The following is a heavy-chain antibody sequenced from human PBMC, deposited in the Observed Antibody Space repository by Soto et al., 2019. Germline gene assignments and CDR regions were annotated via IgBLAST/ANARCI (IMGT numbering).Heavy chain of an antibody. CDR1: GYTFTSYW. D-gene: IGHD6-19*01. V-gene: IGHV5-51*01. J-gene: IGHJ4*02. CDR2: IYPGDSDT. CDR3: ARQDGSALYYFDY. Sequence: GESLKISCNGSGYTFTSYWIAWVRQMPGKGLEWMGIIYPGDSDTRYGPSFQGQVSISADKSISTAYLQWSSLKASDTAMYYCARQDGSALYYFDYWGQGTLVTVSS.